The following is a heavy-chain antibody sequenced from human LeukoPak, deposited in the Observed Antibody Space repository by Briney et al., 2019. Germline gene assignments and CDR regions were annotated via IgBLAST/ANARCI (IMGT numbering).Heavy chain of an antibody. CDR3: AIFGPSHGSFGG. D-gene: IGHD1-26*01. V-gene: IGHV3-21*01. CDR2: IGKSGIYA. J-gene: IGHJ4*02. Sequence: GGSLRLSCAASDFTFSSYDMNWVRQAPGKGLEWVSSIGKSGIYAYYADSVKGRFTISRDNAKNSLFLQMNNVRVEDTALYYCAIFGPSHGSFGGWGQGTLVTVSS. CDR1: DFTFSSYD.